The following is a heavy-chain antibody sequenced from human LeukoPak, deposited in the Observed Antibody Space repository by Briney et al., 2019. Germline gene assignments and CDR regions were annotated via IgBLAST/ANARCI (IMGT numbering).Heavy chain of an antibody. Sequence: PSETLSLTCAVYGGSFSGYYWSWIRQPPGKGLEWIGEINHSGSTNYNPSLKSRVTMSVDTSKNQFSLKLSSVTAADTAVYYCARDEAGTLDYWGQGTLVTVSS. CDR3: ARDEAGTLDY. CDR1: GGSFSGYY. CDR2: INHSGST. J-gene: IGHJ4*02. V-gene: IGHV4-34*01. D-gene: IGHD1-1*01.